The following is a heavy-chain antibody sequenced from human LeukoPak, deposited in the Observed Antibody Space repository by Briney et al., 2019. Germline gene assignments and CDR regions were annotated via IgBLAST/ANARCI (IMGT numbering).Heavy chain of an antibody. CDR3: ARDSMIVVALGVLDY. V-gene: IGHV3-30*01. J-gene: IGHJ4*02. D-gene: IGHD3-22*01. Sequence: PGGSLRLSCAASGFTFSSYAMHWVRQAPGKGLEWVAVISHDGSNKYYADSVKGRFTTSKDNSKNTLYLQMNSLRAEDTAVYYCARDSMIVVALGVLDYWGQGTLVTVSS. CDR1: GFTFSSYA. CDR2: ISHDGSNK.